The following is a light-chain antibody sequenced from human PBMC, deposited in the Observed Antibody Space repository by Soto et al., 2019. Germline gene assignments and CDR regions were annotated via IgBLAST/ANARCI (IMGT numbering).Light chain of an antibody. Sequence: QSVLTQPASVSGSPGQSITISCTGTSSDVGGYNYVSWYQQHPGKAPKVIIFEVSNRPSGVSNRFSGSKSGNTASLTISGLLAEDEADYYCNSYTSSRNYVFGTGTKVTVL. CDR1: SSDVGGYNY. CDR2: EVS. J-gene: IGLJ1*01. V-gene: IGLV2-14*01. CDR3: NSYTSSRNYV.